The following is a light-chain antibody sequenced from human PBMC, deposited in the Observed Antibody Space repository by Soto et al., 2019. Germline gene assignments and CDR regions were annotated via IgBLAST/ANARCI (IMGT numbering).Light chain of an antibody. J-gene: IGKJ4*01. V-gene: IGKV3-11*01. CDR3: QQRSSWPLLT. Sequence: EIVLTQAPATLSLSPGERATLSCRASQSVRNYLAWFQQKPGQAPRLLIYDASNRANGIPARFSGSGSGTDFTLTISSLEPEDFAVYYCQQRSSWPLLTFGGGTKVEI. CDR2: DAS. CDR1: QSVRNY.